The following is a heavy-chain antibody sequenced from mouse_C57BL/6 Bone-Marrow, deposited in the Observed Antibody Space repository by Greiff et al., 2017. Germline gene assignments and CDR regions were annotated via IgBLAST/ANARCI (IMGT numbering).Heavy chain of an antibody. CDR2: ISSGGDYI. CDR1: GFPFSSYA. D-gene: IGHD1-1*01. V-gene: IGHV5S21*01. J-gene: IGHJ4*01. CDR3: VTTVVDYAMDY. Sequence: EVKLVESGEGLVKPGGSLTLSCAASGFPFSSYAMSWVRQPPEKRLGWVAYISSGGDYIYYADTVKGRFPISRDNARNTLYLQMSSLKSEDTAMYYSVTTVVDYAMDYWGQGTSVTVSS.